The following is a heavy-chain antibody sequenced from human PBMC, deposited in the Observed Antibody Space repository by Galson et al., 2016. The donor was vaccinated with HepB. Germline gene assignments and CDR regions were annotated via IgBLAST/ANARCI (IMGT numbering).Heavy chain of an antibody. Sequence: LSLTRTVSSGSISSSRYYWGWIRQPPGKGLEWIGSVYYSGTAYYDPSLKSRVSISVDTSKNQFSLRLSSVTAGDTAVYFCASHCGGDCYNNLADAFDIWGRGTMVTVSS. CDR2: VYYSGTA. CDR1: SGSISSSRYY. CDR3: ASHCGGDCYNNLADAFDI. J-gene: IGHJ3*02. D-gene: IGHD2-21*01. V-gene: IGHV4-39*01.